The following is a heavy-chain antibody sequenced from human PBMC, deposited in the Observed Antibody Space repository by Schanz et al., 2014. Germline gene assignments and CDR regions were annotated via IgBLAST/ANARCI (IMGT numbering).Heavy chain of an antibody. CDR1: GFSIRNHD. CDR2: IGTAGDT. J-gene: IGHJ6*02. Sequence: EVQLVESGGGLVQPGGSLRLSCAASGFSIRNHDMHWVRQATGAGLEWVSAIGTAGDTFYLDSVKGRFTISRENAKNTLYLQMNSLRAEDTAVYYCAREEGWGIAAAGPKHYYYGMDVWGQGTTVTVS. CDR3: AREEGWGIAAAGPKHYYYGMDV. D-gene: IGHD6-13*01. V-gene: IGHV3-13*04.